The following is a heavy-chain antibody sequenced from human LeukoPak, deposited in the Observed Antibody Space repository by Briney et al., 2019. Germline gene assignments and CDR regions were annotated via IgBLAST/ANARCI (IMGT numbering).Heavy chain of an antibody. CDR2: MNPNSGNT. CDR3: ARHRITMVRGVTFYCYYGMDV. D-gene: IGHD3-10*01. J-gene: IGHJ6*02. CDR1: GYTFTSYD. V-gene: IGHV1-8*02. Sequence: ASVKVSCKASGYTFTSYDINWVRQATGQGLEWMGWMNPNSGNTGYAQKFQGRVTMTRNTSISTAYMELSSLRSEDTAEYYCARHRITMVRGVTFYCYYGMDVWGQGTTVTVSS.